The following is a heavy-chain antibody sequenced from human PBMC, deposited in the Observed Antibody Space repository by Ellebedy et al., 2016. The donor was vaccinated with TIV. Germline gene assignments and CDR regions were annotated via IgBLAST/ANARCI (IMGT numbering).Heavy chain of an antibody. J-gene: IGHJ4*02. Sequence: PGGSLRLSCAASGFTFSSYSMHWVRQAPGKGLEWVSYISSRSTTRHYGDSVRGRFTLSRDNAKNALYLQMHSLRLEDTAVYYCVRDLAGYSSSYFDYWGPGTVVTVSS. D-gene: IGHD4-11*01. CDR1: GFTFSSYS. CDR3: VRDLAGYSSSYFDY. CDR2: ISSRSTTR. V-gene: IGHV3-48*01.